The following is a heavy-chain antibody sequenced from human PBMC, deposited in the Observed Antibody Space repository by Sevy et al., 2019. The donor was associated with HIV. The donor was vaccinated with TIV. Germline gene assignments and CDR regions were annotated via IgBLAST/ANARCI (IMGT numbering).Heavy chain of an antibody. CDR2: IFSGGRT. Sequence: GGSLRLSCAASGFAVSDNCMSWVRQSPGKGLEWVSLIFSGGRTSYADSVKGRFTISRDNSKNTRYLQMNSLRAEDTAIYYCARDRVVHNDYIFVAYYYGMDVWGQGTTVTVSS. D-gene: IGHD4-4*01. CDR3: ARDRVVHNDYIFVAYYYGMDV. J-gene: IGHJ6*02. CDR1: GFAVSDNC. V-gene: IGHV3-53*01.